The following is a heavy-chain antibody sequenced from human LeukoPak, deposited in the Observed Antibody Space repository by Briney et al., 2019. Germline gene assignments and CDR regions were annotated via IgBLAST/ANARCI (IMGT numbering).Heavy chain of an antibody. V-gene: IGHV1-2*02. Sequence: ASVKVSCKASGYTFTGYYMHWVRQAPGQGLEWMGWINPNSGGTNYAQKFQGRVTMTTDTSTSTAYMELRSLRSDDTAVYYCARDRVYDSSGSPRPFDYWGQGTLVTVSS. J-gene: IGHJ4*02. CDR2: INPNSGGT. CDR1: GYTFTGYY. D-gene: IGHD3-22*01. CDR3: ARDRVYDSSGSPRPFDY.